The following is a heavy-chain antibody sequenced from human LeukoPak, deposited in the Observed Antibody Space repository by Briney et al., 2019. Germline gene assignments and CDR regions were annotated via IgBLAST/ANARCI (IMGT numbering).Heavy chain of an antibody. V-gene: IGHV5-51*01. D-gene: IGHD3-10*01. J-gene: IGHJ6*02. CDR3: ARRGSPYYYYGMDV. CDR1: GYRFTSYW. CDR2: IYPGDSDT. Sequence: GGSLQISCQGSGYRFTSYWIGWGRQVPGKGREWMGIIYPGDSDTRYSPSFQGQVTISADKSISTAYLQWSSLKASDTAMYYCARRGSPYYYYGMDVWGQGTTVTVSS.